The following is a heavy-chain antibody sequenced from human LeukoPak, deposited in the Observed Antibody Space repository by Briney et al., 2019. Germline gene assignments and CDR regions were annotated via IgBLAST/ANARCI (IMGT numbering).Heavy chain of an antibody. V-gene: IGHV3-30*18. CDR3: AKGPIYGSGRSPYYFDY. J-gene: IGHJ4*02. CDR1: GFTFSSYG. D-gene: IGHD3-10*01. CDR2: ISYDGSNK. Sequence: GGSLRLSCAASGFTFSSYGMHWARQAPGKGLEWVAVISYDGSNKYYADSVKGRFTISRDNSKNTLYLQMNSLRAEDTAVYYCAKGPIYGSGRSPYYFDYWGQGTLVTVSS.